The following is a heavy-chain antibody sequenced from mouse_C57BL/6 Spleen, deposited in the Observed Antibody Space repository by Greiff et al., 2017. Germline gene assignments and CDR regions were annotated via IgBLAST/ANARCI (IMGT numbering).Heavy chain of an antibody. J-gene: IGHJ2*01. Sequence: QVQLQQSGAELVMPGASVKLSCKASGYTFTSYWMHWVKQRPGQGLEWIGEIDPSDSYTNYNQKFKGKSTLTVDKSSSTAYMQLSSLTSEDSAVYYCARGPYYSNYPYYVDYWGQGTTLTVSS. CDR3: ARGPYYSNYPYYVDY. CDR2: IDPSDSYT. CDR1: GYTFTSYW. D-gene: IGHD2-5*01. V-gene: IGHV1-69*01.